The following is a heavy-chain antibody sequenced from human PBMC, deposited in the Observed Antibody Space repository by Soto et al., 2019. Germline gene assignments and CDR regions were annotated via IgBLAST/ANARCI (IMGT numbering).Heavy chain of an antibody. CDR3: ATERVDTAREHRIGMHV. Sequence: EVQLVESGGGLVQPGGSLRLSCAASGFTFSSYSKNWVRQAAEKELEWVSYISPSSSTIYYADSVKGRFTISRDNAKNSLYLQMNSLRDEDTAVYYCATERVDTAREHRIGMHVSGQGTTVTVSS. V-gene: IGHV3-48*02. CDR1: GFTFSSYS. J-gene: IGHJ6*02. D-gene: IGHD5-18*01. CDR2: ISPSSSTI.